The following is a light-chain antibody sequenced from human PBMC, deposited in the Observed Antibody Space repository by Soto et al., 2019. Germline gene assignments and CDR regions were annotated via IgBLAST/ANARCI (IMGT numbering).Light chain of an antibody. Sequence: DIQMTQSPSSVSASVGDRVTITCRASQGVSIWLAWYQQKPGKAPKLLVYAASSLQSGVPSRFSCSGSGTDFTLTISSLQPDDSATYYCQQGSTLPVTFGQGTRLEIK. V-gene: IGKV1-12*01. CDR2: AAS. J-gene: IGKJ5*01. CDR3: QQGSTLPVT. CDR1: QGVSIW.